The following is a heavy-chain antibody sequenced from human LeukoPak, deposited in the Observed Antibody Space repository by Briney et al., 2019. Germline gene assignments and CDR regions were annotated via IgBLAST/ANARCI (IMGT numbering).Heavy chain of an antibody. J-gene: IGHJ6*02. CDR3: ARGPPRMVRGMKVRYYYYGMDV. CDR2: MNPNSGNT. CDR1: GYTFTSYD. Sequence: ASVKVSCKASGYTFTSYDINWVRQATGQGLEWMGWMNPNSGNTGYAQKFQGRVTMTRNTSISTAYMELSSLRSEDTAVYYCARGPPRMVRGMKVRYYYYGMDVWGQGTTVTVSS. D-gene: IGHD3-10*01. V-gene: IGHV1-8*01.